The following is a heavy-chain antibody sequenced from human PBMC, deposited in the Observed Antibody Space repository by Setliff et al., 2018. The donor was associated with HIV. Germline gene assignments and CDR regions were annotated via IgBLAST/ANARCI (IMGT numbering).Heavy chain of an antibody. D-gene: IGHD6-19*01. CDR3: AKGAVALDY. Sequence: GGSLRLSCAASGFTFSDHYMDWVRQAPGKGLEWVGRTTNKADSYNTNYAASVKGRFTISRDNAKNSLYLQMNSLRAEDTAVYYCAKGAVALDYWGQGTLVTVSS. V-gene: IGHV3-72*01. CDR2: TTNKADSYNT. J-gene: IGHJ4*02. CDR1: GFTFSDHY.